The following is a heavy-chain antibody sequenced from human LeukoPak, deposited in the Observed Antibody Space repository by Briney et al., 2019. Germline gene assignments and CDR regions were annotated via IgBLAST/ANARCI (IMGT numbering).Heavy chain of an antibody. D-gene: IGHD4-17*01. CDR1: GGSISSYY. V-gene: IGHV4-59*01. Sequence: SETLSLTCTVSGGSISSYYWSWIRQPPGKGLEWIGYIYYSGSTNYNPSLKSRVTISVDTSKNQFSLKLSSVTSADTAVYYCARHFYYGDSFYYFDYWGQGTLVTVSS. J-gene: IGHJ4*02. CDR2: IYYSGST. CDR3: ARHFYYGDSFYYFDY.